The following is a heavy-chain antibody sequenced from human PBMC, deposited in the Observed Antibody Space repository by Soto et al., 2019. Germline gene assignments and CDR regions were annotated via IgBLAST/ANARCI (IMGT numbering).Heavy chain of an antibody. V-gene: IGHV3-66*01. CDR1: GFTVSSNY. J-gene: IGHJ4*02. CDR3: ARAGYSSSWYFDY. CDR2: IYSGGST. Sequence: EVQLVESGGGLVQPEGSLRLSCAASGFTVSSNYMSWVRQAPGKGLEWVSVIYSGGSTYYADSVKGRFTISRDNSKNTLYLQMNCLRAEDTAVYYCARAGYSSSWYFDYWGQGTLVTVSS. D-gene: IGHD6-13*01.